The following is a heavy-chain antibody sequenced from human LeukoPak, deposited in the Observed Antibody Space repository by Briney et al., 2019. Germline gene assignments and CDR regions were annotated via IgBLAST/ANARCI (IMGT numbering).Heavy chain of an antibody. CDR2: IKSKTDGGTT. V-gene: IGHV3-15*01. D-gene: IGHD6-13*01. J-gene: IGHJ4*02. Sequence: GGSLRLSCAASGFTFSNAWMSWVRQAPGKGLEWVGRIKSKTDGGTTDYAAPVKGRFTISRDDSKNTLYLQMNSLKTEATAVYYCTTDERQQLDTIDYWGQGTLVTVSS. CDR3: TTDERQQLDTIDY. CDR1: GFTFSNAW.